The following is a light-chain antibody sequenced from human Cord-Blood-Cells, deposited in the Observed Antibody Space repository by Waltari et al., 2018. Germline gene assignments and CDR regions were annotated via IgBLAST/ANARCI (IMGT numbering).Light chain of an antibody. V-gene: IGKV3-15*01. CDR2: GAS. J-gene: IGKJ1*01. Sequence: ELVMTQSSATLSVSPGVGATLFCRASQSDSSNLAWYQQKPGQAPSRLIYGASTRATGIPAMFSGSGSGTEFTLTISSLQSEDFAVDYCQQYNNWPPWTFGQGTKVEIK. CDR3: QQYNNWPPWT. CDR1: QSDSSN.